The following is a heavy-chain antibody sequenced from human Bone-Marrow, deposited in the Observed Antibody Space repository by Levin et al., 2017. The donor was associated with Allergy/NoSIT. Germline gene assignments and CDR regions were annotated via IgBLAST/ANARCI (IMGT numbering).Heavy chain of an antibody. CDR1: GFTVSSNY. CDR2: IYSCGST. Sequence: GGSLRLSCAASGFTVSSNYMSWVRQAPGKGLEWVPVIYSCGSTYYADSVKGRFTISRDNSKNTLYLQMNSLRAEDTAVYYCARGSGAGKQWPHLDYGMDVWGQGTTVTVSS. CDR3: ARGSGAGKQWPHLDYGMDV. D-gene: IGHD6-19*01. J-gene: IGHJ6*02. V-gene: IGHV3-66*03.